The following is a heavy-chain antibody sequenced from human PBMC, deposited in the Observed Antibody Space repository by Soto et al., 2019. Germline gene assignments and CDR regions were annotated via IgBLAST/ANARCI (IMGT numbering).Heavy chain of an antibody. D-gene: IGHD6-19*01. V-gene: IGHV3-30*18. J-gene: IGHJ5*02. CDR2: ISHDGSNE. CDR1: GFTFNTYG. CDR3: AKSLAVAAGWFDP. Sequence: LRLSCAASGFTFNTYGMHWVRQAPGKGLEWVAFISHDGSNEYYADSVKGRFTISRDNSKNTVFLQMNSLRGEDTAVYYCAKSLAVAAGWFDPWGQGALVTVSS.